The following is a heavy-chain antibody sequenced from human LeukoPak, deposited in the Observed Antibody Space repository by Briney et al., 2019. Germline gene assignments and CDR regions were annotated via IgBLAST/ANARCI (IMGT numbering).Heavy chain of an antibody. J-gene: IGHJ4*02. CDR3: ARVGDNCNHFDY. CDR2: FHTSGNT. V-gene: IGHV4-4*07. Sequence: SETLSLTCTVSGGPLSSYYWSWIRQPAGKGLEWIGRFHTSGNTDYNPSLMSRVTMSVDMSKNQFSLKLNSVAAADTAVYYCARVGDNCNHFDYWGQGTLVTVSS. CDR1: GGPLSSYY. D-gene: IGHD1-20*01.